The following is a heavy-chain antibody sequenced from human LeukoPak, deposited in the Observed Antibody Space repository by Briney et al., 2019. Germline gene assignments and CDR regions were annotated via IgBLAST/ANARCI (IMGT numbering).Heavy chain of an antibody. Sequence: GGSLRLSCAASGFTFSDNYMSWVRQAPGKGLEWVSVIYSGGSTYYADSVKGRFTISRDNSKNTLYLQMNSLRAEDTAVYYCARGPYSSGEYFQHWGQGTLVTVSS. CDR1: GFTFSDNY. D-gene: IGHD6-19*01. CDR2: IYSGGST. CDR3: ARGPYSSGEYFQH. V-gene: IGHV3-53*01. J-gene: IGHJ1*01.